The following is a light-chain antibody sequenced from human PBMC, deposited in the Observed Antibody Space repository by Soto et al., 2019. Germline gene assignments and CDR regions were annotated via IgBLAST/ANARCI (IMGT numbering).Light chain of an antibody. CDR3: SSYTSSSGYV. CDR2: DVS. CDR1: SSDVGGYNY. J-gene: IGLJ1*01. V-gene: IGLV2-14*01. Sequence: QSVLTRPASVSGSPGQSITISCTGTSSDVGGYNYVSWYQQHPGKAPKLMIYDVSNRPSGVSNRFSGSKSGNTASLTISGLQAEDEADYYCSSYTSSSGYVFGTGTKVTVL.